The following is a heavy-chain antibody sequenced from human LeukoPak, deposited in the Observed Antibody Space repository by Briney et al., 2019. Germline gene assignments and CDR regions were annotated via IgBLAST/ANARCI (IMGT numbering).Heavy chain of an antibody. J-gene: IGHJ5*02. V-gene: IGHV4-31*03. CDR3: AGTYGTSGYYSSSQGYWFDP. CDR1: GGSISSGGYY. D-gene: IGHD3-22*01. Sequence: SETLSLTCTVSGGSISSGGYYWSWIRQHPGKGLDWLGYIYYSGSTYYNPSLQSRVTISVDTSKNQFSLKLSSVTAADTAVYYCAGTYGTSGYYSSSQGYWFDPWGQGILVTVSS. CDR2: IYYSGST.